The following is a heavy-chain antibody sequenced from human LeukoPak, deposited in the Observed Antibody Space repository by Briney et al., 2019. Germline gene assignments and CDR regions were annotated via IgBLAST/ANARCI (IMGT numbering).Heavy chain of an antibody. Sequence: PGGSLKLSCAASGFTFRSYWMSWVRRAPGKGLEWVANINHDGSVKYYLDSVKGRFTISRDNAKNSLYLQMNSLRAEDTAVYYCATSRDSSGVDWGQGNLVTVSS. J-gene: IGHJ4*02. D-gene: IGHD3-22*01. CDR1: GFTFRSYW. CDR3: ATSRDSSGVD. V-gene: IGHV3-7*01. CDR2: INHDGSVK.